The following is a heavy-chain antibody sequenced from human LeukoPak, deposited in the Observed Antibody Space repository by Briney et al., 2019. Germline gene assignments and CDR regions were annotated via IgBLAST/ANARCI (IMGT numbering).Heavy chain of an antibody. CDR1: GFTFSSYG. J-gene: IGHJ4*02. CDR2: ISGSGDNT. D-gene: IGHD1-26*01. Sequence: GETLRLSCAASGFTFSSYGMTWVRQAPGKGLEWVSGISGSGDNTWYADSVKGRFTISRDNSKKTLDLQMNSLRAEDTAVYYCASSPQVERGTGAPDYWGQGTLVTVSS. CDR3: ASSPQVERGTGAPDY. V-gene: IGHV3-23*01.